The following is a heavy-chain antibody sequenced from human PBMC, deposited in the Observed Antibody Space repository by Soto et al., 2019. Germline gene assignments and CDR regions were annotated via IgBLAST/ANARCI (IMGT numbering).Heavy chain of an antibody. D-gene: IGHD3-3*01. CDR3: ARDQGITTFGVYSMYYYGMDV. J-gene: IGHJ6*02. Sequence: QVQLVQSGAEVKKPGASVKVSCKASGYTFTRSGISWVRQAPGQGLEWLGWINPDNGNTNYAQHLQGRVSLTTDTSKSTAYIDLVSLRSDDTAVYYCARDQGITTFGVYSMYYYGMDVWGQGTTVTVSS. V-gene: IGHV1-18*01. CDR2: INPDNGNT. CDR1: GYTFTRSG.